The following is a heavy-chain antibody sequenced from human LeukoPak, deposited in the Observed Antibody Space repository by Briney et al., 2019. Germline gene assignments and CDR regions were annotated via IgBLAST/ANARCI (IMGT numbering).Heavy chain of an antibody. D-gene: IGHD5-18*01. V-gene: IGHV4-4*02. J-gene: IGHJ2*01. Sequence: SETLSLTCAVSGGSISSSNWWSWVRQPPGKGLEWIGEIYHSGSTNYNPSLKSRVTISVDKSKNQFSLKLSSVTPEDTAVYFCARDRDRGGYFRETPHWYSDLWGRGTLVTVSS. CDR1: GGSISSSNW. CDR3: ARDRDRGGYFRETPHWYSDL. CDR2: IYHSGST.